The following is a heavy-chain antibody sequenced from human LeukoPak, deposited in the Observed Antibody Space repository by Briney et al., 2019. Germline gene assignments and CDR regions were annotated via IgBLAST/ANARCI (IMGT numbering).Heavy chain of an antibody. CDR1: GFSFSGST. CDR3: SRLGASGDAFDI. D-gene: IGHD3-10*01. J-gene: IGHJ3*02. CDR2: IRSKANNYAT. V-gene: IGHV3-73*01. Sequence: PGGSLRLSCAASGFSFSGSTMHWARQPSGRGLEWVGRIRSKANNYATVYAASVKGKITISRDDSKNTAFLQMNSLKTEDTAVYYCSRLGASGDAFDIWGQGALVTVSS.